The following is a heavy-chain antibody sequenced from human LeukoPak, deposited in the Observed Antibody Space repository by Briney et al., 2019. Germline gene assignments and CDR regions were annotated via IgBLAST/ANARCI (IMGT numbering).Heavy chain of an antibody. D-gene: IGHD6-19*01. Sequence: SETLSLTCTVSAGSISSYYWSWIRQPPGKGLEWVGYIYYSGSTNYNPFLKSGVTISVDTSKNQFSLKLSSVTAADTAVYYCARSSSGWYGGWFDPWGQGTLVTVSS. J-gene: IGHJ5*02. V-gene: IGHV4-59*01. CDR3: ARSSSGWYGGWFDP. CDR2: IYYSGST. CDR1: AGSISSYY.